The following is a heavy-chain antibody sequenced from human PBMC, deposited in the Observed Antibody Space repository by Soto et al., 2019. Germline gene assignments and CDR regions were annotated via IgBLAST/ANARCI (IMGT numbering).Heavy chain of an antibody. CDR1: GGTFNSYV. J-gene: IGHJ4*02. V-gene: IGHV1-69*12. Sequence: QVQLVQSGAEVKKPGSSVKVSCKASGGTFNSYVFNWVRQAPGQGLEWMGGIISIFGTPNYGQKFQGRVTITADESTSTGFMELSSLTSEDTAIYYCARDLGSGYDPGDYWGQGT. CDR2: IISIFGTP. CDR3: ARDLGSGYDPGDY. D-gene: IGHD5-12*01.